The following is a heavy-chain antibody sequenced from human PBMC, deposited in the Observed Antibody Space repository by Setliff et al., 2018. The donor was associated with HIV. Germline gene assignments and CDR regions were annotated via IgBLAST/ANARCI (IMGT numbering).Heavy chain of an antibody. CDR1: GYTLTEVS. D-gene: IGHD3-10*01. J-gene: IGHJ5*02. V-gene: IGHV1-2*02. Sequence: ASVKVSCKISGYTLTEVSMHWVRQAPEKGLEWMGWINPNSGGTNYAQKFQGRVTMTRDTSISTAYMELSRLRSDDTAVYYCARDVGVRGVIIPVSWFDPWGQGTLVTVPQ. CDR2: INPNSGGT. CDR3: ARDVGVRGVIIPVSWFDP.